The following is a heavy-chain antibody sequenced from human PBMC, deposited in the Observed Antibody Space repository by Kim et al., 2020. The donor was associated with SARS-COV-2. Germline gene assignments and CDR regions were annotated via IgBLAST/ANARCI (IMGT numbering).Heavy chain of an antibody. CDR1: GGSISSYY. V-gene: IGHV4-59*01. CDR2: IYYSGST. J-gene: IGHJ4*02. CDR3: AGGYYYDSSGYSNLIFDY. Sequence: SETLSLTCTVSGGSISSYYWSWIRQPPGKGLEWIGYIYYSGSTNFNPSLKSRVTISVDTSKNQFSLKLSSVTAADTAVYYCAGGYYYDSSGYSNLIFDYWGQGTLVTVSS. D-gene: IGHD3-22*01.